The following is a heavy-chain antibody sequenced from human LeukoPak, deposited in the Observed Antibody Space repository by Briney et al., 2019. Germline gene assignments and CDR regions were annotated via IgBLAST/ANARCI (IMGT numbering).Heavy chain of an antibody. CDR1: GGSVSSGSYY. V-gene: IGHV4-39*02. D-gene: IGHD6-25*01. J-gene: IGHJ4*02. CDR3: ARSSGTGTFSY. Sequence: SETLSLTCTVSGGSVSSGSYYWSWIRQPPGKGLEWIGSVYYGRSPYFNPSLESRATISVDTSKNHFSLKMSSVTAADTAVYYCARSSGTGTFSYWGQGTLVTVSS. CDR2: VYYGRSP.